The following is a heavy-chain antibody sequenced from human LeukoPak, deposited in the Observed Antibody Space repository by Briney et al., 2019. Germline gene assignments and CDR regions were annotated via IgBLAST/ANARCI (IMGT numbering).Heavy chain of an antibody. D-gene: IGHD3-22*01. CDR1: GETFSGYF. V-gene: IGHV4-59*10. CDR2: ISSSGST. CDR3: ARGPYSYDSSGAFDI. Sequence: SETLSLTCAVYGETFSGYFWSWIRQPAGKGLEWIGRISSSGSTNYNPSLKSGVTISVDASKNQFSLKLSSVTAADTAVYFCARGPYSYDSSGAFDIWGQGTMVTVSS. J-gene: IGHJ3*02.